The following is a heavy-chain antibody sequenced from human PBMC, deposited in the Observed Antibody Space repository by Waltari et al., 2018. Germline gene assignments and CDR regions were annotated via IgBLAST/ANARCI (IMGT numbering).Heavy chain of an antibody. J-gene: IGHJ4*02. CDR1: GFTFDDYA. CDR2: ISYDGSNK. D-gene: IGHD6-13*01. Sequence: VQLVESGGGLVQPGRSLRLSCAASGFTFDDYAMHWVRQAPGKGLEWVAVISYDGSNKYYADSVKGRFTISRDNSKNTLYLEMNSLRAEDTAVYYCARDQRGRAAAGFFDYWGQGTLVTVSS. V-gene: IGHV3-30-3*01. CDR3: ARDQRGRAAAGFFDY.